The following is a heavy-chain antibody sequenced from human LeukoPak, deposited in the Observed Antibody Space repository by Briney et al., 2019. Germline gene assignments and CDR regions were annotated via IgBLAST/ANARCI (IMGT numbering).Heavy chain of an antibody. J-gene: IGHJ4*02. V-gene: IGHV3-74*01. Sequence: AGGSLRLSCAASGFTFSSYWMHWVRQAPGKGLVCVSRINSDGSSTTYADSVKGRFTISTDNAKNTLYLQMNSLRAEDTAVYYCARGKDYGDLNYWGQGTLVTVSS. CDR2: INSDGSST. D-gene: IGHD4-17*01. CDR3: ARGKDYGDLNY. CDR1: GFTFSSYW.